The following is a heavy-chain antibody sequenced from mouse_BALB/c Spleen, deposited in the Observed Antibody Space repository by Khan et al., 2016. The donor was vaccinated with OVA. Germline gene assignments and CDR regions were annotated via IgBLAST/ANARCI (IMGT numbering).Heavy chain of an antibody. CDR2: ISSGGDYT. V-gene: IGHV5-6*01. CDR3: EDHLTGSFAY. CDR1: GFTFSSYS. J-gene: IGHJ3*01. Sequence: EVQLQESGGDLVKPGGSLKLSCAASGFTFSSYSMSWVRQTPDKRLEWVASISSGGDYTYYPDSVKGRFTISRDNAKNTLYLQMSDLKSEDTAMXYCEDHLTGSFAYGGQGTLVTVSA. D-gene: IGHD4-1*01.